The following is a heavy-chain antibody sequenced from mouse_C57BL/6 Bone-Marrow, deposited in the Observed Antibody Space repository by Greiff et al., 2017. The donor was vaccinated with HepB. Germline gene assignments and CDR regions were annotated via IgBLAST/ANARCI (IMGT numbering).Heavy chain of an antibody. CDR3: ARTYYDYGGYAMDY. Sequence: VKLQQPGAELVMPGASVKLSCKASGYTFTSYWMHWVKQRPGQGLEWIGEIDPSDSYTNYNQKFKGKSTLTVDKSSSTAYMQLSSLTSEDSAVYYCARTYYDYGGYAMDYWGQGTSVTVSS. J-gene: IGHJ4*01. CDR1: GYTFTSYW. D-gene: IGHD2-4*01. CDR2: IDPSDSYT. V-gene: IGHV1-69*01.